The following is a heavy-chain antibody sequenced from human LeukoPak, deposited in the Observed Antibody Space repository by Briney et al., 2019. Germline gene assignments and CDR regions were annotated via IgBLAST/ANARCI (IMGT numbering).Heavy chain of an antibody. D-gene: IGHD3-22*01. V-gene: IGHV3-48*01. CDR3: ARDLYRARWTYYYDSSGQGYFDY. J-gene: IGHJ4*02. CDR1: GFTFSSYS. Sequence: PGGSLRLSCAASGFTFSSYSMNWVRQAPGKGLEWVSYISSSSSTIYYADSVKGRFTISRDNAKNSLYLQMNSLRAEDTAVYYCARDLYRARWTYYYDSSGQGYFDYWGQGTLVTVSS. CDR2: ISSSSSTI.